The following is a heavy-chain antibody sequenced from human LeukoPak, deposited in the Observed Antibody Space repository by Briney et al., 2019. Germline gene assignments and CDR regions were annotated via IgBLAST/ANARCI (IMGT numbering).Heavy chain of an antibody. V-gene: IGHV3-23*01. CDR1: GFTFSSYA. CDR3: AKEGRIAARPNYYFDY. Sequence: EGSLRLSCAASGFTFSSYAMSWVRQAPGKGLEWVSAISGSGGSTYYADSVKGRFTISRDNSKNTLYLQMNSLRAEDTAVYYCAKEGRIAARPNYYFDYWGQGTLVTVSS. D-gene: IGHD6-6*01. CDR2: ISGSGGST. J-gene: IGHJ4*02.